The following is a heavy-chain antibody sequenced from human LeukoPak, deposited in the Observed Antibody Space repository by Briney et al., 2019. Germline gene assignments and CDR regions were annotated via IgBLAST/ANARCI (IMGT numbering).Heavy chain of an antibody. CDR1: GGSISSGGYY. D-gene: IGHD5-12*01. CDR3: ARVGGGYDTVHDAFDI. Sequence: PSETLSLTCTVSGGSISSGGYYWSWIRQPPGKGLEWIGYIYHSGSTYYNPSLKSRVTISVDKSKNQFSLKLSSVTAADTAVYYCARVGGGYDTVHDAFDIWGQGTMVTVSS. CDR2: IYHSGST. J-gene: IGHJ3*02. V-gene: IGHV4-30-2*01.